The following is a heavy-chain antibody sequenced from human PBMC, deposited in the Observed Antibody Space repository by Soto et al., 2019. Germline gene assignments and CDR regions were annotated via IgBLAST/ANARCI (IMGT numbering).Heavy chain of an antibody. Sequence: PGGSLRLSCAGSGFTFNDHTMHWVRQVPGRGLEWVSLITWDGGSTFYADSVKGRFTISRDNSKNFVFLQMNSLRTEDTAFYYCAKEKYRTFDYWGQGALVT. D-gene: IGHD2-2*02. CDR2: ITWDGGST. V-gene: IGHV3-43*01. CDR3: AKEKYRTFDY. CDR1: GFTFNDHT. J-gene: IGHJ4*02.